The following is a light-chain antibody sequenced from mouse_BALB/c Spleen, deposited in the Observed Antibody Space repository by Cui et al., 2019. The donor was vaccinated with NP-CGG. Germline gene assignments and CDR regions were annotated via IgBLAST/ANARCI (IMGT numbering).Light chain of an antibody. CDR2: GTN. Sequence: QTLLSHETPLTTSPGETVTLTCRSSTGAVTTNNYANWVQEKPDHLFTGLIGGTNNRAPGVPARFSGSLIGDKAALTITGAQTEDEAIYFCALWYSNHWVFGGGTKLTVL. CDR1: TGAVTTNNY. V-gene: IGLV1*01. J-gene: IGLJ1*01. CDR3: ALWYSNHWV.